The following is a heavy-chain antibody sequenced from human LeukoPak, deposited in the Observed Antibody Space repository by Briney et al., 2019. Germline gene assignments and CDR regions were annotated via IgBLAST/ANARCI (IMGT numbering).Heavy chain of an antibody. CDR1: GFTFSSYS. J-gene: IGHJ4*02. D-gene: IGHD2-21*02. CDR2: ISTTSSTI. Sequence: PGRSLRLSCAASGFTFSSYSMNWVSQAPGKGLEWVSYISTTSSTIYYPDSVKGRFTISRDNAKNSLYLQMNSLRDDDTAMYYCARDKGGAYCGDDCYSGSYFDYWGQGTLITVSS. CDR3: ARDKGGAYCGDDCYSGSYFDY. V-gene: IGHV3-48*02.